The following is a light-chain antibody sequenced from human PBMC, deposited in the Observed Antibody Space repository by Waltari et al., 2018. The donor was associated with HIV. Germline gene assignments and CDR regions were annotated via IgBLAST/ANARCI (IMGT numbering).Light chain of an antibody. CDR1: SSDVGGYGY. Sequence: QSALTQPPSASGSLGQSVTISCTGTSSDVGGYGYVSWYQRHPDKAPKLIIYEVNKRPSGVPDRFSGSKSDNTASLTVAGLQDDDEAHYYCASYGDTNRVLFGGGTRVTVL. J-gene: IGLJ6*01. CDR3: ASYGDTNRVL. CDR2: EVN. V-gene: IGLV2-8*01.